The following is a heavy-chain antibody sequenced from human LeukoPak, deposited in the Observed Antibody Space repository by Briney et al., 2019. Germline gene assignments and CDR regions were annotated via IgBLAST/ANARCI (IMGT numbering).Heavy chain of an antibody. J-gene: IGHJ4*02. CDR2: IYPGDSDT. V-gene: IGHV5-51*01. CDR3: ARRSTYGSGTNYLFDY. D-gene: IGHD3-10*01. CDR1: GYSFPIYW. Sequence: GESLKISCKGSGYSFPIYWVAWVRQMPGKGLEWMGIIYPGDSDTRYSPSFQGQITISADKSISTAYLQWSSLKASDTAMYYCARRSTYGSGTNYLFDYWGQGTLVTVSS.